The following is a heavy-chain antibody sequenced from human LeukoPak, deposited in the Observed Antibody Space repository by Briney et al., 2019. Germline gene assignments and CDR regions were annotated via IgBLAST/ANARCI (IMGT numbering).Heavy chain of an antibody. CDR3: ARGVEPLAANTLAY. V-gene: IGHV3-53*01. J-gene: IGHJ4*02. Sequence: GGSLRLSCAASGFTVITNDMTWVRQAPCKGLEWVAVLYSDGNTKYADSVQGRFTISRDNSKNTLYLEMNSLSPDDTAVYYCARGVEPLAANTLAYWGQGTLVTVSS. CDR2: LYSDGNT. CDR1: GFTVITND. D-gene: IGHD1-14*01.